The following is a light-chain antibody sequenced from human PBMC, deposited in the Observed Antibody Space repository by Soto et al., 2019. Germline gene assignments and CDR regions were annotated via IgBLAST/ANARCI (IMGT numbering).Light chain of an antibody. CDR1: QSVSSY. CDR2: DAS. Sequence: EIVLTQSPATLSLSPGERATLSCRASQSVSSYLAWYQQKPGQAPRLLIYDASNRATGIAARFSGSGSGTDFTLTISSLEPEDLAVYYCHQRSNWPRTFGQGTKLEIK. V-gene: IGKV3-11*01. J-gene: IGKJ2*01. CDR3: HQRSNWPRT.